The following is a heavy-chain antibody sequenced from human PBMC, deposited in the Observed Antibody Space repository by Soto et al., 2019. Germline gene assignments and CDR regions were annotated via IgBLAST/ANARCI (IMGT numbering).Heavy chain of an antibody. CDR3: AKNWVTMIVVVTRGEGYGMDA. V-gene: IGHV3-23*01. CDR1: GFTFSSYA. Sequence: EVQLLESGGGLVQPGGSLRLSCAASGFTFSSYAMSWVRQAPGKGLEWVSAISGSGGSTYYADSVKGRFTISRDNSKNTLYLEMNSLRAEDTAVYYCAKNWVTMIVVVTRGEGYGMDAWGQGTTVTVSS. D-gene: IGHD3-22*01. J-gene: IGHJ6*02. CDR2: ISGSGGST.